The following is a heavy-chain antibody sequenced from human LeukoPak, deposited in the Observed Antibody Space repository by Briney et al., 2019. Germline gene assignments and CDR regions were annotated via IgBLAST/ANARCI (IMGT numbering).Heavy chain of an antibody. V-gene: IGHV3-23*01. CDR3: ATYSSKQLGSYYFDY. CDR1: GFTFSSYG. Sequence: GGSLRLSCAASGFTFSSYGMGWVRQAPGKGLEWVSAISGSGGSTYYADSVKGRFTISRDNSKNTLYLQMNSLRAEDTAVYYCATYSSKQLGSYYFDYWGQGTLVTVSS. D-gene: IGHD6-13*01. CDR2: ISGSGGST. J-gene: IGHJ4*02.